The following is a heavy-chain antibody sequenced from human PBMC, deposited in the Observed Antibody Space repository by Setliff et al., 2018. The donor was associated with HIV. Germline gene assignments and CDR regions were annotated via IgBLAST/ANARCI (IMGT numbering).Heavy chain of an antibody. J-gene: IGHJ4*02. CDR2: ISAYNGNT. D-gene: IGHD1-20*01. V-gene: IGHV1-18*01. CDR3: ARDVDNAGTHPPDY. Sequence: ASVKVSCKASGYTFINYGISWVRQAPGRGLEWMGWISAYNGNTNYAQKFQGGVTMTTDTSTSTAYMEMRSLRSDDTAVYFCARDVDNAGTHPPDYWGQGTLVTVSS. CDR1: GYTFINYG.